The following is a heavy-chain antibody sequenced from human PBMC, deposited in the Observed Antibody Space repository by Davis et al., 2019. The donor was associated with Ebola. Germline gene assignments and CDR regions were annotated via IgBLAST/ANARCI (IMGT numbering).Heavy chain of an antibody. D-gene: IGHD2-2*01. CDR3: ARVNVVVPAAHWFDP. J-gene: IGHJ5*02. CDR1: GGSISSSTYY. CDR2: IYNSGST. V-gene: IGHV4-39*07. Sequence: SETLSLTCAVSGGSISSSTYYWGWIRQPPGKGLEWIGSIYNSGSTYYNPSLKSRVTISVDTSKNQFSLKLSSVTAADTAVYYCARVNVVVPAAHWFDPWGQGTLVTVSS.